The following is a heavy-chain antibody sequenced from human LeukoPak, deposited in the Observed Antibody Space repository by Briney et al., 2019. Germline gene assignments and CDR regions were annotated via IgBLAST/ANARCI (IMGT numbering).Heavy chain of an antibody. J-gene: IGHJ4*02. CDR1: GGSISSYY. Sequence: SETLSLTCTVSGGSISSYYWGWIRQPPGKGLEWIGSIYYSGSTYYNPSLKSRVTISVDTSKNQFSLKLSSVTAADTAVYYCARRSRWRFLEWLSGPLNYWGQGTLVTVSS. CDR2: IYYSGST. D-gene: IGHD3-3*01. CDR3: ARRSRWRFLEWLSGPLNY. V-gene: IGHV4-39*01.